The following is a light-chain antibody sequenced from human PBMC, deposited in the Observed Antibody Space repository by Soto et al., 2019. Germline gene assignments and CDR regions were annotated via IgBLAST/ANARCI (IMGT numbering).Light chain of an antibody. CDR2: DAS. V-gene: IGKV1-33*01. CDR1: QDISYY. J-gene: IGKJ4*01. Sequence: DIQMTQSPSSLSAFVGDRVTITCQASQDISYYLNWYQQKPGKAPKLLIYDASSLESGVPSRFSGGGSGTDLTFTITGLQPEDIATYFCQHYFTLPRTFGGGTKVGIK. CDR3: QHYFTLPRT.